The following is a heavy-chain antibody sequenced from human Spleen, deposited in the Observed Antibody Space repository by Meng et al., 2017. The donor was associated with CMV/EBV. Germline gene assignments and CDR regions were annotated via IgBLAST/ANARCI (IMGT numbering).Heavy chain of an antibody. V-gene: IGHV3-21*01. Sequence: GGSLRLSCAASGFTFSSYSMNWVRQAPGKGLEWVSSINSNNAYIYYADSVKGRFTISRDNAKNSLYLQMNSLRAEDTAVYYCATSAGGYCSSTSCWGGSFDYWGQGTLVTVSS. CDR1: GFTFSSYS. CDR3: ATSAGGYCSSTSCWGGSFDY. CDR2: INSNNAYI. D-gene: IGHD2-2*01. J-gene: IGHJ4*02.